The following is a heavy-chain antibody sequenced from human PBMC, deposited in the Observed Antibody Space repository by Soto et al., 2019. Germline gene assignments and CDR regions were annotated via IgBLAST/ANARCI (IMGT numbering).Heavy chain of an antibody. V-gene: IGHV3-15*07. CDR2: IKSKTDGGTT. J-gene: IGHJ6*02. CDR1: GFAFSNAW. Sequence: GGSLRLSCAASGFAFSNAWMNWVRQAPGKGREWVGRIKSKTDGGTTDYAAPVKGRFTISRDDSKNTLYLQMNSLKTEDTAVYYCTAASYCSGGSCYYYYGMDVWGQGTTVTVSS. D-gene: IGHD2-15*01. CDR3: TAASYCSGGSCYYYYGMDV.